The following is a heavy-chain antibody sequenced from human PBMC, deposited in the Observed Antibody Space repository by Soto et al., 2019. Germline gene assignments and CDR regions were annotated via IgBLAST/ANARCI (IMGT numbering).Heavy chain of an antibody. Sequence: EVLLVESGGGLVKPGGSLRLSCAASGFTFSTYSMNWVRQAPGKGLEWVSSINTASYIYYADSVKGRFPISRDDAKNSLYLQMTSLRDEDTAVYYCAREGGYCNGGGCRYFDYWGQGTLVTVSS. D-gene: IGHD2-15*01. V-gene: IGHV3-21*01. CDR2: INTASYI. CDR3: AREGGYCNGGGCRYFDY. J-gene: IGHJ4*02. CDR1: GFTFSTYS.